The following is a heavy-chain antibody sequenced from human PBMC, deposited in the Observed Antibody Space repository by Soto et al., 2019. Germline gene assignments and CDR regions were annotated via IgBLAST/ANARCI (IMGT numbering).Heavy chain of an antibody. D-gene: IGHD1-26*01. CDR3: ARGAVGAPFDY. J-gene: IGHJ4*02. CDR2: IYHTGGT. V-gene: IGHV4-59*11. Sequence: SETLSLTCTVTGGSINSHYWSLVRQPPGKGLEWIACIYHTGGTNYNPSLKSRITMSIDTSRNQFSLKLSSVTAADTAVYYCARGAVGAPFDYWGQGTLVTVSS. CDR1: GGSINSHY.